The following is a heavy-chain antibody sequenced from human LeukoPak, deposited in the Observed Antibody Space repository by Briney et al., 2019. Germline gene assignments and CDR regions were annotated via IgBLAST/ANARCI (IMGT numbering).Heavy chain of an antibody. CDR2: ISGGSSYT. V-gene: IGHV3-11*03. J-gene: IGHJ4*02. D-gene: IGHD3-22*01. Sequence: GGSLRLSCAASGFTFSDYYMTWICQAPGKGLEWVSYISGGSSYTNYADSVKGRFTISRDNAKNSLYLQMNSLRAEDTAVYYCASRGDTSGYYYFDYWGQGTLVTVSS. CDR3: ASRGDTSGYYYFDY. CDR1: GFTFSDYY.